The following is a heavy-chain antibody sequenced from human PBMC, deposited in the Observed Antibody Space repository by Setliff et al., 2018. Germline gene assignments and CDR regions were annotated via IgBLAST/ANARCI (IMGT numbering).Heavy chain of an antibody. J-gene: IGHJ4*02. V-gene: IGHV1-2*06. CDR2: INPNSGGT. D-gene: IGHD1-26*01. CDR1: GYTFTDYY. CDR3: ARVAVGAMGADY. Sequence: ASVKVSCKSSGYTFTDYYIHWVRQAPGQGLEWMGRINPNSGGTNYAQKFQGRVTMTRDTSISTAYMELSRLRSDDTAVYYCARVAVGAMGADYWGQGTLVTVSS.